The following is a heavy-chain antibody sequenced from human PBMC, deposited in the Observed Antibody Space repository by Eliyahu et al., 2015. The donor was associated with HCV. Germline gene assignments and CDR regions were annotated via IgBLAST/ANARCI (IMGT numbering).Heavy chain of an antibody. CDR3: ARDYGSGSRHVNDYYYYGMDV. J-gene: IGHJ6*02. V-gene: IGHV3-33*01. CDR2: IWYDGSNK. Sequence: QVQLVESGGGVVQPGRSLRLSCAASGFTFSXSGMHXARQAPGKGLXWVAVIWYDGSNKYYADSVKGRFTISRDNSKNTLYLQMNSLRAEDTAVYYCARDYGSGSRHVNDYYYYGMDVWGQGTTVTVSS. D-gene: IGHD3-10*01. CDR1: GFTFSXSG.